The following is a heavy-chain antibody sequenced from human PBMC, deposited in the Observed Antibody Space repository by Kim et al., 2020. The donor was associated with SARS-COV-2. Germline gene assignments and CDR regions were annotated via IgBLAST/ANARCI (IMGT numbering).Heavy chain of an antibody. CDR2: IRNKAYGGTT. J-gene: IGHJ4*02. CDR1: GFTFGVYP. CDR3: TRNRGYSYGYSDY. D-gene: IGHD5-18*01. V-gene: IGHV3-49*03. Sequence: GGSLRLSCTASGFTFGVYPLSWFRQAPGKGLEWVGFIRNKAYGGTTEYAASVTGRFTISRDDSKSIAYLQMNSLKTEDTAVYFCTRNRGYSYGYSDYWGQGTLVTVSS.